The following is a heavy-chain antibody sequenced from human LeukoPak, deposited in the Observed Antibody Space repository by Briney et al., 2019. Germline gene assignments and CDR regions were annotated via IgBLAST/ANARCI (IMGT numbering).Heavy chain of an antibody. CDR1: GLTFSNYS. CDR3: ARVGSTDSPHAFDI. D-gene: IGHD3-22*01. V-gene: IGHV3-21*01. Sequence: GGSLRLSCVASGLTFSNYSMNWVRQAPGKGLEWVSSISDSSGFTYHADSVKGRCTISRDNAKNTLYLQMNSLRVEDTAVYYCARVGSTDSPHAFDIWGQGTTVTVSS. J-gene: IGHJ3*02. CDR2: ISDSSGFT.